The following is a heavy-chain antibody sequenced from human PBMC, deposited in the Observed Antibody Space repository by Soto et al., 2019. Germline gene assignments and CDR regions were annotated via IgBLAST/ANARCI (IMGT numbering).Heavy chain of an antibody. D-gene: IGHD3-10*02. J-gene: IGHJ6*02. Sequence: GGSLRLSCAASGFTFSSYAMSWVRQDPGKGLEWVSAISGSGGSTYYADSVKGRFTISRDNSKNTLYLQMNSLRAEDTAVYYCAKSSVRGVTKSRYYYGMDVWGQGTTVTVSS. V-gene: IGHV3-23*01. CDR1: GFTFSSYA. CDR2: ISGSGGST. CDR3: AKSSVRGVTKSRYYYGMDV.